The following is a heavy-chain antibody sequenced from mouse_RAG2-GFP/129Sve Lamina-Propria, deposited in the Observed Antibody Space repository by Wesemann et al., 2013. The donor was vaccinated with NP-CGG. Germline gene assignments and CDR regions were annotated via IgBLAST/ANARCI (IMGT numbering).Heavy chain of an antibody. CDR3: ATYSSHYFDY. V-gene: IGHV1-4*01. Sequence: YADKATLTADKSSSTAYMQLSSLTSEDSAVYYCATYSSHYFDYWGQGTTLTVSS. D-gene: IGHD1-3*01. J-gene: IGHJ2*01.